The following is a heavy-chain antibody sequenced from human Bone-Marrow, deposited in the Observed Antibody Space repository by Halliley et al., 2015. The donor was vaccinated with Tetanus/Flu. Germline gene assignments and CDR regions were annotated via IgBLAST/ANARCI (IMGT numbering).Heavy chain of an antibody. V-gene: IGHV5-10-1*01. CDR3: ARVPTQLADFDY. CDR2: VIPTCSVA. J-gene: IGHJ4*02. Sequence: WLGGVIPTCSVATFRPPFQGHVTISTNKSVNTSFLQWSSLKASDTAMYYCARVPTQLADFDYWGQGSLVTVSS.